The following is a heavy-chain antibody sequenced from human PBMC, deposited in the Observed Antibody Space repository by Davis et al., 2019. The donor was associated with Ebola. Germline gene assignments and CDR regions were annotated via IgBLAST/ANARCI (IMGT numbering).Heavy chain of an antibody. Sequence: ESLKISCAASGFAFGSDWMHWVRQAPGKGPVWVSRINRDGTTTNYADSVKGRFTISRDNAKSILYLQMNSLTADDTAVYFCLRDPQLPNWGQGTLVTVSS. CDR1: GFAFGSDW. CDR3: LRDPQLPN. J-gene: IGHJ4*02. D-gene: IGHD1-1*01. CDR2: INRDGTTT. V-gene: IGHV3-74*01.